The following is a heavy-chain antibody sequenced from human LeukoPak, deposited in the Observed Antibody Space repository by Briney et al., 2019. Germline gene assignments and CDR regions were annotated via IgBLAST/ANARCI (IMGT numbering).Heavy chain of an antibody. D-gene: IGHD2-8*02. J-gene: IGHJ4*02. CDR2: ISSNGGTK. Sequence: GGSLRLSCAASGFSFSTHGIHWVRQAPGMGLEYVSAISSNGGTKYYADSVKGRFTISRDNYQNTVYLQMDSLRPEDMAVYYCARFYFTVNSWYQSVGYWGQGTLGSVSS. V-gene: IGHV3-64*02. CDR3: ARFYFTVNSWYQSVGY. CDR1: GFSFSTHG.